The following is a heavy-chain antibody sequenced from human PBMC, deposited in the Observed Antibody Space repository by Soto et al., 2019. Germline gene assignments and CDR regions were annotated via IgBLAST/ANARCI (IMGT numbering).Heavy chain of an antibody. D-gene: IGHD3-10*01. Sequence: SETLSLTCTVSGVSISSSSYYWGWIRQPPGKGLEWIGSIYYSGSTYYNPSLKSRVTISVDTSKNQFSLKLSSVTAADTAVYYCARISSRFGDYYYYMDVWGKGTTVTVSS. CDR2: IYYSGST. CDR1: GVSISSSSYY. CDR3: ARISSRFGDYYYYMDV. V-gene: IGHV4-39*01. J-gene: IGHJ6*03.